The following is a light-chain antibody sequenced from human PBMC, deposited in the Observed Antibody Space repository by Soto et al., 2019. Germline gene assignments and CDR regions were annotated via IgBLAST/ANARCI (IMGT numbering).Light chain of an antibody. CDR1: QSVSTNF. V-gene: IGKV3-20*01. Sequence: EIVLTQSPGTLSLSPGEGATLSCRASQSVSTNFFAWYQQKPGQAPRLLIYGASTRATGIPDRFSGSGSGTDFTLTISRLEPEDFAVYYCQQHGRTSWTFGQGTKVDI. CDR2: GAS. CDR3: QQHGRTSWT. J-gene: IGKJ1*01.